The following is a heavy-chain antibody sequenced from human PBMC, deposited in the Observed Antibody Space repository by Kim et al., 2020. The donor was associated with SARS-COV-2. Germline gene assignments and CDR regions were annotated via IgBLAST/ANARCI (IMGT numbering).Heavy chain of an antibody. V-gene: IGHV6-1*01. CDR1: GDSVSSNSAA. Sequence: SQSLSLTCAISGDSVSSNSAAWNWIRQSPSRGLEWLGRTYYRSKWYNDYAVSVKSRITINPDTSKNQFSLQLNSVTPEDTAVYYCARGGTIFPAFPRYFDYWGQGTLVTVSS. CDR2: TYYRSKWYN. J-gene: IGHJ4*02. CDR3: ARGGTIFPAFPRYFDY. D-gene: IGHD3-3*01.